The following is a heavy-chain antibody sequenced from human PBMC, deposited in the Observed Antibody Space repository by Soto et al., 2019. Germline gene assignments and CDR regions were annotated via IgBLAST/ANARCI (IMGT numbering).Heavy chain of an antibody. V-gene: IGHV3-9*01. CDR2: ISYDSGAI. D-gene: IGHD2-21*01. J-gene: IGHJ5*01. CDR1: GFSFHEYA. Sequence: EVRLVESGGGLVQPGRSLRLSCAASGFSFHEYAMHWVRQAPGKGLEWVSGISYDSGAIGYADSVKGRFTISRDNTRNSLFLQLDRLRSVDTAFYYCAKDYRGNHWFGFWGLGTLVTVSS. CDR3: AKDYRGNHWFGF.